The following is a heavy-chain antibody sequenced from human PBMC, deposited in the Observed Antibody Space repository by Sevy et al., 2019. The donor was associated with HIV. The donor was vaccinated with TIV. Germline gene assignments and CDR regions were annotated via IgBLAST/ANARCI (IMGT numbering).Heavy chain of an antibody. Sequence: GSLRLSCAASGFTFSSYWMSWVRQAPGKGLEWVANIKQDGSEKYYVDSVKGRFTISRDNAKNSLYLQMNSLRAEDTAVYYCARDYITMVRGVKEDVWGQGTTVTVSS. CDR2: IKQDGSEK. CDR1: GFTFSSYW. D-gene: IGHD3-10*01. CDR3: ARDYITMVRGVKEDV. J-gene: IGHJ6*02. V-gene: IGHV3-7*01.